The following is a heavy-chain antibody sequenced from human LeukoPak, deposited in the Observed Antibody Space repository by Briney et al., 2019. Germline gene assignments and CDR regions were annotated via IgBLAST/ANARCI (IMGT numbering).Heavy chain of an antibody. J-gene: IGHJ3*02. Sequence: SETLSLTCTVSGGSISSSSYYWGWIRQPPGKGLEWIGEINHSGSTNYNPSLKSRVTISVDTSKNQFSLKLSSVTAADTAVYYCARPIWSRKHTSGAFDIWGQGTMVTVSS. V-gene: IGHV4-39*07. CDR2: INHSGST. CDR1: GGSISSSSYY. CDR3: ARPIWSRKHTSGAFDI. D-gene: IGHD3-10*01.